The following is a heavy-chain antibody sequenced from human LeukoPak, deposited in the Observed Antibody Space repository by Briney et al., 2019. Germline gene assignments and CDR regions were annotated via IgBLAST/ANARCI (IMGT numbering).Heavy chain of an antibody. J-gene: IGHJ4*02. CDR3: ARVRRLYYFDY. D-gene: IGHD2-21*02. Sequence: SETLSLTCAVYGESFSGYYWSWIRQPPGKGLEWIGEINHSGSTNYNPSLKSRVTISVDMSKNQFSLKLSSVTAADTAVYYCARVRRLYYFDYWGQGTLVTVSS. CDR2: INHSGST. V-gene: IGHV4-34*01. CDR1: GESFSGYY.